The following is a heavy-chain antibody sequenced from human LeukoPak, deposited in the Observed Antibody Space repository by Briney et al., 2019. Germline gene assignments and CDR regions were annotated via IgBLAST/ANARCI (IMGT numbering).Heavy chain of an antibody. CDR2: INPNSGDT. Sequence: GASVKVSCKVSGYTLTELSMHWVRQAPGQGLEWVGWINPNSGDTNYAQKLQGRVTMTRDTSIITAFMELSRLTSDDTAVYYCARVVSGGVIWAYWGQGTLVTVSS. J-gene: IGHJ4*02. CDR1: GYTLTELS. V-gene: IGHV1-2*02. D-gene: IGHD3-16*01. CDR3: ARVVSGGVIWAY.